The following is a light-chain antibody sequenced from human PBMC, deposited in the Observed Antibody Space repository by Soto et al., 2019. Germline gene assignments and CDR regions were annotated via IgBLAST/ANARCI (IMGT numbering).Light chain of an antibody. CDR3: QQRLSWPPVT. V-gene: IGKV3-11*01. Sequence: EIVLTQSPATLSLSPGERATLSCRASQSISSYLVWYQQKPGQAPRLLIYDTSNRATGIPARFSGSGSGTDFTLTISSLEPEDFSFYYCQQRLSWPPVTFGQGTRLEIK. CDR1: QSISSY. J-gene: IGKJ5*01. CDR2: DTS.